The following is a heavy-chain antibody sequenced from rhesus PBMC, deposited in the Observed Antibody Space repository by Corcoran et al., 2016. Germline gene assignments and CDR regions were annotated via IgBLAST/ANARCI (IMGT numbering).Heavy chain of an antibody. D-gene: IGHD2-39*01. V-gene: IGHV4S10*01. CDR2: IYVSSTST. Sequence: QVQLKESGPGVVKPSETLSLTCAVSGGSVVDSYRWSWIRRPPGKGLVWIGYIYVSSTSTNYTPSLKSRVTIPKDTAKTQVYLNLSSVTAADTAVYDCARGSRYFDYWGQGVLVTVSS. CDR1: GGSVVDSYR. CDR3: ARGSRYFDY. J-gene: IGHJ4*01.